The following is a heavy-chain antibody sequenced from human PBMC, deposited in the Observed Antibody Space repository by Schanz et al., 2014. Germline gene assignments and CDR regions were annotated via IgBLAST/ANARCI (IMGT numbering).Heavy chain of an antibody. J-gene: IGHJ4*02. CDR2: IKEDGSVK. CDR1: GFTFSGFW. CDR3: ARGGSGSHYRLDY. Sequence: EVQLAESGGGLVQPGGSLRLSCAASGFTFSGFWMTWVRQAPGKGLEWVANIKEDGSVKDYVDSVKGRFTISRDNAKNSLYLQMNSLRAEDTGLYFCARGGSGSHYRLDYWGQGTLVTVSS. V-gene: IGHV3-7*01. D-gene: IGHD1-26*01.